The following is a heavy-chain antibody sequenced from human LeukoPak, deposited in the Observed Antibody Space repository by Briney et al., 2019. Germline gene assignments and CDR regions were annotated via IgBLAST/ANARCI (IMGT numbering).Heavy chain of an antibody. CDR2: IYYTGST. V-gene: IGHV4-59*01. J-gene: IGHJ3*02. Sequence: SETLSLTCTVSGGSISPYYWTWSRHPPGKRLEWLGDIYYTGSTNYNPSLKSRVTISLDTSNNQFSLKLISMTAADTAVYYCARSSTPIYAFEIWGQGTGVTVSS. D-gene: IGHD2/OR15-2a*01. CDR3: ARSSTPIYAFEI. CDR1: GGSISPYY.